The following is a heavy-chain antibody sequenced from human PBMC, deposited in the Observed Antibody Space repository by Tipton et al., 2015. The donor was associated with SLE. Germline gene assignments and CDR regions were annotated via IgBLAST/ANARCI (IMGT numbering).Heavy chain of an antibody. J-gene: IGHJ4*02. D-gene: IGHD2-2*01. CDR3: ARIGDAYAPADF. CDR2: ITTYGRYI. CDR1: GFTFSHFS. V-gene: IGHV3-21*01. Sequence: SLRLSCAASGFTFSHFSMNWVRQAPGKGLEWLSSITTYGRYIYYADSVRGRFTISRDNAQNSVSLQMNSLRAEDTALYYCARIGDAYAPADFWGQGNLVTVSS.